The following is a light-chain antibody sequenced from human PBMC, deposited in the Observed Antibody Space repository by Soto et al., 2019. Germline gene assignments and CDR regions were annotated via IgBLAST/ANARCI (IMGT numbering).Light chain of an antibody. CDR3: QQYGISPT. J-gene: IGKJ1*01. CDR1: HSVSSNY. V-gene: IGKV3-20*01. Sequence: EIVLTQSLGTLSLSPGERATLSCRSSHSVSSNYLAGYQQKPGQAPRLLIYDVSSRATSIPDRFSGSGSGTDFTLTISRREPVDFAVYYCQQYGISPTFGQGTKVEIK. CDR2: DVS.